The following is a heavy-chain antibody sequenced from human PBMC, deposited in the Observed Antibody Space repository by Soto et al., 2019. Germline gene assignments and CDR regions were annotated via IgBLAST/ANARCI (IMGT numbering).Heavy chain of an antibody. V-gene: IGHV3-23*01. CDR3: AKDIQKVVVVITIDY. J-gene: IGHJ4*02. Sequence: PGGSLRLSCAASGFTFSSYAMSWVRQAPGKGLEWVSAISGSGGSTYYADSVKGRFTISRDNSKNTLYLQMNGLRAEDTAVYYCAKDIQKVVVVITIDYWGQGTLVTVSS. CDR2: ISGSGGST. D-gene: IGHD3-22*01. CDR1: GFTFSSYA.